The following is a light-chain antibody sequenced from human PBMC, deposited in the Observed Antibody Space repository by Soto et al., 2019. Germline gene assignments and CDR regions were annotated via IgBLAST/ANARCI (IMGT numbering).Light chain of an antibody. J-gene: IGKJ4*01. CDR2: DAS. CDR1: QSVSRY. Sequence: EIVMTQSPGTLSLSPGERATLSCRASQSVSRYLGWYQQKPGQAPRLLIYDASNRATGIPARFSGSGSGTDFTLTISILEHEDFAVYYCQQRSKWPLTFGGGTKVETK. V-gene: IGKV3-11*01. CDR3: QQRSKWPLT.